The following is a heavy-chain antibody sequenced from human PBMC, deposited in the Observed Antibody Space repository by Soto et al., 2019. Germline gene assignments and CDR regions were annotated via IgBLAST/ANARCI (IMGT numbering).Heavy chain of an antibody. CDR3: ASSYGSGYRAFDY. V-gene: IGHV1-69*02. CDR1: GDTFTFYS. CDR2: INPILSMS. D-gene: IGHD3-10*01. Sequence: QVQLVQSGAEVKRPGSSVKVSCKASGDTFTFYSINWVRQPPGLGLVWMGRINPILSMSNYAQRFQGRVTMTADKSTSTAYMELSSLRSEDTAIYYCASSYGSGYRAFDYWGQGALVTVSS. J-gene: IGHJ4*02.